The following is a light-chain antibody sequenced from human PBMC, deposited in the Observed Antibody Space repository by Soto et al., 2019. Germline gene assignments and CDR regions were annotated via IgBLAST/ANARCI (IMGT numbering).Light chain of an antibody. J-gene: IGKJ2*03. CDR2: KTS. CDR1: QSTSSW. V-gene: IGKV1-5*03. Sequence: DIQMTQSPSTLSASVGDRVTVTCRASQSTSSWLAWYQQKPGKAPKLLIYKTSSLESGVPSRFSGSGAGTEFTLAIGCLQADDFATYYCQQYSSYSYSVGQGTKLEIK. CDR3: QQYSSYSYS.